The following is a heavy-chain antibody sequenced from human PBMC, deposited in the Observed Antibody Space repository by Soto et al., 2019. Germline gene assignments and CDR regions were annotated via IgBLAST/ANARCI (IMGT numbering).Heavy chain of an antibody. CDR3: ARDPRPYCSGGSCPATS. CDR1: GFTFSSYA. CDR2: ISYDGSNK. Sequence: VGSLRLSCAASGFTFSSYAMHWVRQAPGKGLEWVAVISYDGSNKYYADSVKGRFTISRDNSKNTLYLQMNSLRAEDTAVYYCARDPRPYCSGGSCPATSWGQGTLVTVSS. J-gene: IGHJ5*02. D-gene: IGHD2-15*01. V-gene: IGHV3-30-3*01.